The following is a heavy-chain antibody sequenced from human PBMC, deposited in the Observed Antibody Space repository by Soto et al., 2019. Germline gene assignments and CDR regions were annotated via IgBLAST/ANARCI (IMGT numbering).Heavy chain of an antibody. CDR2: IYYSGST. CDR1: GGSISSGGYY. D-gene: IGHD2-15*01. J-gene: IGHJ5*02. V-gene: IGHV4-31*03. CDR3: ARAALMGYCSGGSCYQRGWFDP. Sequence: PSETLSLTCTVSGGSISSGGYYWSWIRQHPGKGLEWIGYIYYSGSTYYNPSLKSRDTISVDTSKNQFSLKLSSVTAADTAVYYCARAALMGYCSGGSCYQRGWFDPWGQGTLVTVSS.